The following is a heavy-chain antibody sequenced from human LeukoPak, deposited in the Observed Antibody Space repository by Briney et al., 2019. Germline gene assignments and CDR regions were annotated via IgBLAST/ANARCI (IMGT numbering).Heavy chain of an antibody. CDR2: IGSTSGTI. Sequence: GGSLRLSCAASGFTVSTYTTNWVRQAPGKGLEWRSCIGSTSGTIYYADSVKGRFTISRDNAMNSLYLQMNSLRDEDTAVYYCARHAPEYSTSSGGFDIWGQGTMVTVSS. J-gene: IGHJ3*02. D-gene: IGHD6-6*01. V-gene: IGHV3-48*02. CDR3: ARHAPEYSTSSGGFDI. CDR1: GFTVSTYT.